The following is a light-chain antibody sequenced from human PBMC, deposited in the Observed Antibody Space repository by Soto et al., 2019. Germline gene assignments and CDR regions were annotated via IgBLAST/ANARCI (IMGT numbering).Light chain of an antibody. Sequence: EFVLTQSPGTLSLSPGERATLSCRASQTVRNNYLAWYQQKPGQAPRLLIYDASSRATGIPDRFSGGGSGTDFTLTIRRLEPEDFAVNYCQEFSSYPLTFGGGTKVDIK. J-gene: IGKJ4*01. V-gene: IGKV3-20*01. CDR3: QEFSSYPLT. CDR1: QTVRNNY. CDR2: DAS.